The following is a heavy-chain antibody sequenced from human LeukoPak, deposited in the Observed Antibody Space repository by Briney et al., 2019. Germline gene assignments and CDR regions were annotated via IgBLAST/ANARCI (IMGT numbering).Heavy chain of an antibody. D-gene: IGHD3-22*01. CDR3: ARVPYYYDSSGYCDY. V-gene: IGHV4-34*01. Sequence: KPSETLSLTCAVYGGSFSGYYWSWIRQPPGKGLEWIGEINHSGSTNYNPSLKSRVTISVDTSKNQFSLKLSSVTAADTAAYYCARVPYYYDSSGYCDYWGQGTLVTVSS. CDR2: INHSGST. J-gene: IGHJ4*02. CDR1: GGSFSGYY.